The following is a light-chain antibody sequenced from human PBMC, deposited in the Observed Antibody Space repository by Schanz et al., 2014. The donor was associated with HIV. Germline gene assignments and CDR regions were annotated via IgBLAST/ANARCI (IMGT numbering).Light chain of an antibody. CDR3: QHYGSS. CDR2: GAS. V-gene: IGKV3-20*01. J-gene: IGKJ3*01. CDR1: ETINSRY. Sequence: EDVLTQSPGTLSLSPGERATLSCRVSETINSRYLAWYQQKPGQAPRLLIYGASNRATGIPDRFSGSGSGTDFTLTISRLEPEDSAVYYCQHYGSSFGPGTKVDIK.